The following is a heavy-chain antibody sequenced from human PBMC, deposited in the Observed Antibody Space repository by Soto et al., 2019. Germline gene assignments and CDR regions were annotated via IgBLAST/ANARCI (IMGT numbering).Heavy chain of an antibody. D-gene: IGHD6-13*01. J-gene: IGHJ4*02. CDR1: GYTFINYY. CDR3: ARDLAAGDH. Sequence: QVQLVQSGAEVKKPGASVKVSCRASGYTFINYYIHWVRQAPGQGLEWLAIINPTSGSTNYAQKFQGRVTLIMDTSTSTVYMELSGLRSDDTAVFYCARDLAAGDHWGQGTLVTVSS. V-gene: IGHV1-46*01. CDR2: INPTSGST.